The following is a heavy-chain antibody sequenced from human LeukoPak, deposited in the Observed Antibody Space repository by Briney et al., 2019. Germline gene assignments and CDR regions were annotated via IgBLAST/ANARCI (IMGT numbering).Heavy chain of an antibody. V-gene: IGHV4-59*08. D-gene: IGHD5-12*01. CDR1: GGSISSYY. CDR2: IYYSGST. Sequence: SETLPLTCTVSGGSISSYYWSWIRQPPGKGLEWIGYIYYSGSTNYNPSLKSRVTISVDTSKNQFSLKLSSVTAADTAVYYCARRNRSGYGTPSGYFDYWGQGTLVTVSS. CDR3: ARRNRSGYGTPSGYFDY. J-gene: IGHJ4*02.